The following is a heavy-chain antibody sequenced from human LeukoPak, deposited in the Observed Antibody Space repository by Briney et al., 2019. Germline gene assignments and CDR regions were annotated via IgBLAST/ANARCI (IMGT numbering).Heavy chain of an antibody. Sequence: ASVKVSCKASGYTFTGYFMHWVRQAPGQGLEWMGWINPNSGDTNYAQKFQGRVTMTRDTPISTAYMELSSLRYDDTAVYYCGSRGGSGKYDFDFWGQGTLVTVSS. CDR1: GYTFTGYF. V-gene: IGHV1-2*02. J-gene: IGHJ4*02. CDR2: INPNSGDT. CDR3: GSRGGSGKYDFDF. D-gene: IGHD3-10*01.